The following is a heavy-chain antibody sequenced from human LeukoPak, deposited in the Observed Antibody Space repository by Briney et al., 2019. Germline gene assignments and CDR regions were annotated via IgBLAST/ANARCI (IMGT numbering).Heavy chain of an antibody. Sequence: PGGSLRLSCAASGFTFSSYEMNWVRQAPGKGLEWVSYILNSGTTTYYADSVKGRFTISRDNAENSLYLQMNSLRAEDTGVYYCARDPPDYWGQGILVTVSS. J-gene: IGHJ4*02. V-gene: IGHV3-48*03. CDR2: ILNSGTTT. CDR1: GFTFSSYE. CDR3: ARDPPDY.